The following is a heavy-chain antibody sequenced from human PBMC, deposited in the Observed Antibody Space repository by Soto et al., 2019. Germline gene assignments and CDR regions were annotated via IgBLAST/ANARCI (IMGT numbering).Heavy chain of an antibody. CDR2: IIPIFGTA. Sequence: VASVKVSCKASGGTFSSYAISWVRQGPGQGLECMGGIIPIFGTANYAQKFQGRVTITAXDXXSXXXMXLXXPRXEXTAVYYCARGFLSESYYALDYWGQGTMVTVPS. J-gene: IGHJ4*02. V-gene: IGHV1-69*13. D-gene: IGHD1-26*01. CDR1: GGTFSSYA. CDR3: ARGFLSESYYALDY.